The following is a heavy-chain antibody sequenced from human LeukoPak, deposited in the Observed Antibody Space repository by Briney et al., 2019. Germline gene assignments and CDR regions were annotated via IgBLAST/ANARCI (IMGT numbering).Heavy chain of an antibody. Sequence: PGGSLRLSCAASGFTFSSYAMHWVRQAPGKGLEWVAVISYDGSNKYYADSVKGRFTISRDNSKNTLYLQMNSLRAEDTAVYYCARERSVVRYSSSWDYFDYWGQGTLVTVSS. CDR3: ARERSVVRYSSSWDYFDY. CDR1: GFTFSSYA. V-gene: IGHV3-30-3*01. D-gene: IGHD6-13*01. CDR2: ISYDGSNK. J-gene: IGHJ4*02.